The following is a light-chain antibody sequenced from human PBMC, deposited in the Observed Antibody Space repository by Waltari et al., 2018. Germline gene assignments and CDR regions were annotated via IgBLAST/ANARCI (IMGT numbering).Light chain of an antibody. V-gene: IGKV3-20*01. CDR1: ESVTTNY. Sequence: EIVLTQSPGTLSLSQGDTATLSCRASESVTTNYLAWYQQKFGQAPRLLIYGASNRATGVPVRVSGSESGTDFTLTITSLTPEDFAVYYCQQYGASYSVTFGQGTRLEIK. J-gene: IGKJ5*01. CDR2: GAS. CDR3: QQYGASYSVT.